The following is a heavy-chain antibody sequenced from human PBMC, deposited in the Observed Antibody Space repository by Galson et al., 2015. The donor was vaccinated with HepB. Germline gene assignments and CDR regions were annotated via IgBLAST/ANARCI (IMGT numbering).Heavy chain of an antibody. CDR3: ARAETGYCSSTSCYKWFDP. CDR2: IIPIFGTA. Sequence: SVKVSCKASGGTFSSYAISWVRQAPGQGLEWMGGIIPIFGTANYAQKFQGRVTITADESTSTAYMELSSLRPEDTAVYYCARAETGYCSSTSCYKWFDPWGQGTLVTVSS. V-gene: IGHV1-69*13. D-gene: IGHD2-2*02. CDR1: GGTFSSYA. J-gene: IGHJ5*02.